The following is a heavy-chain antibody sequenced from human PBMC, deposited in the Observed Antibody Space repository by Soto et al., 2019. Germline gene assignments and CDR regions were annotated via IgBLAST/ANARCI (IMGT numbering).Heavy chain of an antibody. Sequence: QVQLVQSGAEVKKPGASVKVSCKASGYTFTSYEFNWVRHATGQAPEWLGWMNPNSGNTGYSQKFQGRVTMNSDTSITTAYTEMSSLRSEDTAGYDGTRAQRNCGFDYWGQGTQVTVSS. CDR2: MNPNSGNT. J-gene: IGHJ4*02. CDR3: TRAQRNCGFDY. CDR1: GYTFTSYE. D-gene: IGHD1-20*01. V-gene: IGHV1-8*01.